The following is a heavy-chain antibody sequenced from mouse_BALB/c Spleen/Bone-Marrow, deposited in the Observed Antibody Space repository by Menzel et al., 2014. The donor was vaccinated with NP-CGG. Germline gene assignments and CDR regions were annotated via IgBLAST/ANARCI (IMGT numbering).Heavy chain of an antibody. CDR1: GFTFSSYA. J-gene: IGHJ3*01. V-gene: IGHV5-9-4*01. D-gene: IGHD2-10*02. Sequence: EVKLVESGGGLVKPGGSLKLSCAASGFTFSSYAMSWVRQSPEKRLEWVAEISSGGSYTYYPDTVTGRFTISRDNAKSTLYLKMSSLRSEDTAMYYCARDRYGNYPWFAYWGQGTLVTVSA. CDR3: ARDRYGNYPWFAY. CDR2: ISSGGSYT.